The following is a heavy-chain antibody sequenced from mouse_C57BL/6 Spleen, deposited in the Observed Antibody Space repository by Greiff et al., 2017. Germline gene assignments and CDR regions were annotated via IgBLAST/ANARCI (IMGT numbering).Heavy chain of an antibody. D-gene: IGHD1-1*01. CDR1: GFTFTDYY. V-gene: IGHV7-3*01. CDR2: IRNKANGYTT. Sequence: EVMLVESGGGLVQPGGSLSLSCAASGFTFTDYYMSWVRQPPGKALEWLGFIRNKANGYTTEYSASVKGRFTISRDNSQSILYLQMNALSAENGATYCGARYPYYGLDYWGKGTTLTVSS. J-gene: IGHJ2*01. CDR3: ARYPYYGLDY.